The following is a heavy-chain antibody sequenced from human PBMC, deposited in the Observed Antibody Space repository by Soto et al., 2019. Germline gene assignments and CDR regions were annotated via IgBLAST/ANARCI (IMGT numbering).Heavy chain of an antibody. D-gene: IGHD6-13*01. CDR3: TRDASRDSSARGWFDP. V-gene: IGHV3-21*01. CDR2: ISSNSAYI. J-gene: IGHJ5*02. CDR1: GFTFRSFT. Sequence: GGSLRLSCAASGFTFRSFTMNWVRQAPGKGLEWVSTISSNSAYIYYTDALRGRFTISGDNAKNSLHLQMNSLRAEDTAVYYCTRDASRDSSARGWFDPWGPGTLVTVSS.